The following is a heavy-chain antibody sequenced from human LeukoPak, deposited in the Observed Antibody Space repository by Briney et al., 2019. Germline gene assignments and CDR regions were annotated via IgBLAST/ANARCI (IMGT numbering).Heavy chain of an antibody. CDR3: AKLPTTTVTAYYFDY. CDR1: GFTFSSYG. D-gene: IGHD4-17*01. Sequence: GGSLRLSCAASGFTFSSYGMHWVRQAPGKGLEWVAVISYDGSNKYYADSVKGRFTISRDNSKNTLYLQMNSLRAEDTAVYYCAKLPTTTVTAYYFDYWGQGTLVTVSS. V-gene: IGHV3-30*18. J-gene: IGHJ4*02. CDR2: ISYDGSNK.